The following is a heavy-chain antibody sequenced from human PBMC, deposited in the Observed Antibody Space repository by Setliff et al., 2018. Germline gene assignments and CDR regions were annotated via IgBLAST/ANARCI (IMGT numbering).Heavy chain of an antibody. CDR3: ARDVFPYHYEGAFNI. CDR1: GYTFTSHY. J-gene: IGHJ3*02. V-gene: IGHV1-46*01. D-gene: IGHD3-22*01. Sequence: VASVKVSCKASGYTFTSHYMHWVRQAPGLGLEWMGTINPSSGRTSYAQKFQGRVTMTRDTSTSTAYMDMSSLRSEDTAVHYCARDVFPYHYEGAFNIWVQGTMVTVSS. CDR2: INPSSGRT.